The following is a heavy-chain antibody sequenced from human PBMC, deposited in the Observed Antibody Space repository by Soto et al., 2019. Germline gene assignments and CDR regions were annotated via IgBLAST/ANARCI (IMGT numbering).Heavy chain of an antibody. J-gene: IGHJ4*02. V-gene: IGHV4-4*07. CDR2: VYSSGTT. D-gene: IGHD3-10*01. CDR3: ERDVGSYAYGEGY. Sequence: PSETLSLTCSVSGGSINSYWWSWIRQPAGKGLEWIGRVYSSGTTDYNPSLNSRATLSVETSKNQFSLKLSSVTAADTAVYYCERDVGSYAYGEGYWGKGTQVT. CDR1: GGSINSYW.